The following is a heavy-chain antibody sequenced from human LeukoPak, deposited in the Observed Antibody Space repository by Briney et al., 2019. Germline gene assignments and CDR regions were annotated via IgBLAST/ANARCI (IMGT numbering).Heavy chain of an antibody. CDR1: GFTFSSYN. CDR2: ISSSSSYI. CDR3: ARVDSTGVLY. V-gene: IGHV3-21*01. Sequence: GGSLRLSCAASGFTFSSYNMNWVRRAPGKGLEWVSSISSSSSYIYYADSVKGRLTISRDNAKNSLFLRMNSLRAEDTAVYYCARVDSTGVLYWGQGTLVTVSS. D-gene: IGHD3-10*01. J-gene: IGHJ4*02.